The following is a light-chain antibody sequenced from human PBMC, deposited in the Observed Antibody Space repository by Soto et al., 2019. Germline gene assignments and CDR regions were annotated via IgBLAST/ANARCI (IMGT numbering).Light chain of an antibody. Sequence: QSALTQPRSVSGSPGQSVTISCTGTSSDVGAYNYVSWYQQHPGKAPKLMIYDVIKRPSGVPDRFSGSKSGNTASLTISGLQTEDEADYYCCSYSDSSLAVFGGGTQLTVL. J-gene: IGLJ7*01. CDR1: SSDVGAYNY. CDR2: DVI. CDR3: CSYSDSSLAV. V-gene: IGLV2-11*01.